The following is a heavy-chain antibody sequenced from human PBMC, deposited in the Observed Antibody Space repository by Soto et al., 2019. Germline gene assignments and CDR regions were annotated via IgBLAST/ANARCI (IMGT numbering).Heavy chain of an antibody. D-gene: IGHD2-2*01. CDR2: INHSGST. V-gene: IGHV4-34*01. J-gene: IGHJ5*02. Sequence: SVTMSLTCAVDGGSFSGYYCSWIRQPPGKGLEWIGEINHSGSTNYNPSLKSRVTISVDTSKNQFSLKLSSVTAADTAVYYCARSCSSTSCYWFDPWGQGTLGTVAS. CDR1: GGSFSGYY. CDR3: ARSCSSTSCYWFDP.